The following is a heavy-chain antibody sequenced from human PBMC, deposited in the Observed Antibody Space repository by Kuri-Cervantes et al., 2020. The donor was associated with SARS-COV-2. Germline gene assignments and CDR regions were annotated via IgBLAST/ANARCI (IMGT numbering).Heavy chain of an antibody. Sequence: SETLSPPGATFGTSVASNRASWNWIRQSPSWGLERLGRKYYRSKWYNDYAVSVKSRITIKSDTSKNQFSMQLNSVTPENTAVYYCARAVTLLGNYYYGMDVWGQGTTVTVSS. CDR1: GTSVASNRAS. V-gene: IGHV6-1*01. CDR3: ARAVTLLGNYYYGMDV. D-gene: IGHD7-27*01. J-gene: IGHJ6*02. CDR2: KYYRSKWYN.